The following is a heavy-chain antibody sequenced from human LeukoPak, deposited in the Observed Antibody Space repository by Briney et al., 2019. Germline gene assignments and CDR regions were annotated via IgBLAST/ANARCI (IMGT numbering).Heavy chain of an antibody. CDR3: ASSGITVTSSYFYHLDV. Sequence: GGSLRLSCVGSGFTFSRYWMFWIRQAPGKGLVWVSRINSDGTTTNYADSVKGRFSISRDNAKNTLSLELNSLRAEDTAVYLCASSGITVTSSYFYHLDVWGKGTMVTVSS. V-gene: IGHV3-74*01. D-gene: IGHD3-10*01. J-gene: IGHJ6*03. CDR1: GFTFSRYW. CDR2: INSDGTTT.